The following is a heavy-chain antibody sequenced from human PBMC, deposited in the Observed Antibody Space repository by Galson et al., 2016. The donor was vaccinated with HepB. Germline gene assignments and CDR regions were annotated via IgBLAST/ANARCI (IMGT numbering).Heavy chain of an antibody. CDR2: ISWDGNTT. Sequence: SLRLSCAASGFTFDDYTMHWVRQAPGKGREWISLISWDGNTTYYADSVRGRFTISRDNSKNSLYLQMSSLRTEDTALYYCAKEDDDYSDYDGFDSWGQGTLVTVSS. CDR1: GFTFDDYT. V-gene: IGHV3-43*01. D-gene: IGHD4-11*01. CDR3: AKEDDDYSDYDGFDS. J-gene: IGHJ4*02.